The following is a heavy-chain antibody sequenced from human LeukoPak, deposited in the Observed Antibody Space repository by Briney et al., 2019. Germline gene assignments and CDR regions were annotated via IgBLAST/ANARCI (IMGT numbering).Heavy chain of an antibody. CDR1: GYTFTSYY. J-gene: IGHJ5*02. Sequence: RASVKVSCKASGYTFTSYYMHWVRQAPGQGLEWMGWINPNSGGTNYAQKFQGRVTMTRDTSISTAYMELSRLRSDDTAVYYCARADYDFWSGYYGGTNWFDPWGQGTLVTVSS. CDR3: ARADYDFWSGYYGGTNWFDP. V-gene: IGHV1-2*02. CDR2: INPNSGGT. D-gene: IGHD3-3*01.